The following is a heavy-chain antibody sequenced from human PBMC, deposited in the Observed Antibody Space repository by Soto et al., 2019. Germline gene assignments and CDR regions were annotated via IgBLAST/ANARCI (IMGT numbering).Heavy chain of an antibody. D-gene: IGHD3-22*01. Sequence: PGGSLRLSCAASGFTFSSYAMHWFRQAPGKGLEWVAVISYDGSNKYYADSVKGRFTISRDNSKNTLYLQMNSLRAEDTAVYYCARGYYYDSNVWFDPWGQGTLVTVSS. V-gene: IGHV3-30-3*01. J-gene: IGHJ5*02. CDR3: ARGYYYDSNVWFDP. CDR1: GFTFSSYA. CDR2: ISYDGSNK.